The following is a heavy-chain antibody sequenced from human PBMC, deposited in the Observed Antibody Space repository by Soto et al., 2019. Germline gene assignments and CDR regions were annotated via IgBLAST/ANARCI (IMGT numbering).Heavy chain of an antibody. Sequence: PGGSLRLSRAASGFTFSSYGMHWVRRTPGKGLEWVALILYDGSNKYYADSVKGRFTISRDNSKNTLYLQVSSLRAEDTAVYYCAKSRDAYNFYFYYGMDVWGQGTSVTVSS. D-gene: IGHD1-1*01. V-gene: IGHV3-30*18. CDR2: ILYDGSNK. CDR3: AKSRDAYNFYFYYGMDV. J-gene: IGHJ6*02. CDR1: GFTFSSYG.